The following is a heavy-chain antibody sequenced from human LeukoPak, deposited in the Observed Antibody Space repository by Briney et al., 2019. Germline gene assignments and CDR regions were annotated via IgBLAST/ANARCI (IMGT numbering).Heavy chain of an antibody. V-gene: IGHV1-18*01. Sequence: ASVKVSCKASGGTFSSYAISWVRQAPGQGLEWMGWISAYNGNTNYAQKLQGRVTMTTDTSTSTAYMELRSLRSDDTAVYYCARDQDIVVVVAATGAFDIWGQGTMVTVSS. CDR3: ARDQDIVVVVAATGAFDI. D-gene: IGHD2-15*01. CDR1: GGTFSSYA. CDR2: ISAYNGNT. J-gene: IGHJ3*02.